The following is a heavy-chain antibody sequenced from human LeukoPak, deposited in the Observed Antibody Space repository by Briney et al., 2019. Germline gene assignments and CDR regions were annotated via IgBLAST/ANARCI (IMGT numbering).Heavy chain of an antibody. V-gene: IGHV4-59*08. D-gene: IGHD3-9*01. CDR1: GGSIGGYY. Sequence: SETLSLTCTVSGGSIGGYYWSWIRQPPGKRLEWIGYVYYSGSTKYNTSLKSRVTISVDTSENQFSLKLSSVTAADTAVYYCARGGSYDILTGYWDYWGQGTPVTVSS. CDR2: VYYSGST. J-gene: IGHJ4*02. CDR3: ARGGSYDILTGYWDY.